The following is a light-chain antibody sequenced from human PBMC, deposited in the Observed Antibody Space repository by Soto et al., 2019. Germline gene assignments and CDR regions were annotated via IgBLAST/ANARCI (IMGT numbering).Light chain of an antibody. CDR1: NSDVGAYDY. Sequence: QSVLTQPASVSGSPGQSITISCTGTNSDVGAYDYVSWYQQHPDKAPKLMIYEVSHRPSGVSNRFYGSKSVNTATLTISGLQAEDEADYYCSSYTSSSTRVFGTGTKVTVL. J-gene: IGLJ1*01. V-gene: IGLV2-14*03. CDR3: SSYTSSSTRV. CDR2: EVS.